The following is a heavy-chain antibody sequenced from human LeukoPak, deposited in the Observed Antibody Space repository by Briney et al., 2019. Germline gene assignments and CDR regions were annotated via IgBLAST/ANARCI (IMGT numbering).Heavy chain of an antibody. CDR2: IYYSGST. CDR3: ARGLIDGDYGG. V-gene: IGHV4-59*01. J-gene: IGHJ4*02. CDR1: GGSISSYY. D-gene: IGHD4-17*01. Sequence: PSETLFLTCTVSGGSISSYYWSWIRQPPGKGLEWIGYIYYSGSTNYNPSLKSRVTISVDTSKNQFSLKLSSVTAADTAVYYCARGLIDGDYGGWGQGTLVTVSS.